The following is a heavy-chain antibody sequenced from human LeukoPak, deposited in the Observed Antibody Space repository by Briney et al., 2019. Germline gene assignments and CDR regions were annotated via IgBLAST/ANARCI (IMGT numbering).Heavy chain of an antibody. Sequence: GESLKISCKGSGYSFASYWIAWVRQMPGKGLEWMGIIYPDDSDTRYSPSFQGQVTISADKSISTAYLQWSSLKASDTAVYYCARHLRLLRRDGYNLKGEFDYWGQGTLVTVSS. CDR3: ARHLRLLRRDGYNLKGEFDY. D-gene: IGHD5-24*01. CDR1: GYSFASYW. J-gene: IGHJ4*02. CDR2: IYPDDSDT. V-gene: IGHV5-51*01.